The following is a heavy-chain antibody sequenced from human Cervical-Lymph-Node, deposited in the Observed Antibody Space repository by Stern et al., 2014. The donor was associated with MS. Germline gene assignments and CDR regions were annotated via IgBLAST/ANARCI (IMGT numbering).Heavy chain of an antibody. J-gene: IGHJ3*01. CDR3: ARGFDGTFDF. Sequence: QVQLVQSGAEVKKPGASVKVSCKAPGYTFTNNALHWVRQAPGQRLEWMGWVITGNGDTKISQKFQGRVTISRDTSANTAYMEVSTLRSEDTAVYYCARGFDGTFDFWGQGTMVAVSS. CDR1: GYTFTNNA. CDR2: VITGNGDT. V-gene: IGHV1-3*04. D-gene: IGHD3-22*01.